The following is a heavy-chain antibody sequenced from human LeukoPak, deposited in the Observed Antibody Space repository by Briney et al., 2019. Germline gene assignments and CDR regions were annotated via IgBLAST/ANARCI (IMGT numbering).Heavy chain of an antibody. CDR1: GGSISSYY. Sequence: SETLSLTCTVSGGSISSYYWSWIRQPPGKGLEWVGYIYYSGSTNYNPSLKSRVTISVDTSKNQFSLKLSSVTAADTAVYYCARRPTTVVKGWNFDYWGQGTLVTVSS. J-gene: IGHJ4*02. V-gene: IGHV4-59*08. CDR2: IYYSGST. CDR3: ARRPTTVVKGWNFDY. D-gene: IGHD4-23*01.